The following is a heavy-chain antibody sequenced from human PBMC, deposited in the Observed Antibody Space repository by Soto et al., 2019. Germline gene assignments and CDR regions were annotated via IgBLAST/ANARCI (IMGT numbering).Heavy chain of an antibody. CDR2: IIPIFGTA. D-gene: IGHD6-6*01. CDR3: ARDFLSIAARPWEETNYYYYYGMDV. V-gene: IGHV1-69*13. CDR1: GGTFSSYA. Sequence: GASVKVSCKASGGTFSSYAISWVRQAPGQGLEWMGGIIPIFGTANYAQKFQGRVTITADESTSTAYMELSSLRSEDTAVYYCARDFLSIAARPWEETNYYYYYGMDVWGQGTTVTVSS. J-gene: IGHJ6*02.